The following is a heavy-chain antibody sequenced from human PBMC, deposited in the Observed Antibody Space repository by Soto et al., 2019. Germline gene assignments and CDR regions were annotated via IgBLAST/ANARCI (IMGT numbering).Heavy chain of an antibody. CDR1: GFTFSSYA. D-gene: IGHD3-10*01. CDR3: AIDLLRLVRGRSYATDV. Sequence: GGSRRLCCAASGFTFSSYAMHWVRQAPGKVLEWVAVISYDGTNKYYADSVKGRFTISRDNSKNTLYLQMNRLRAEDTAVYYCAIDLLRLVRGRSYATDVPGQTPTLTVSS. CDR2: ISYDGTNK. V-gene: IGHV3-30-3*01. J-gene: IGHJ6*02.